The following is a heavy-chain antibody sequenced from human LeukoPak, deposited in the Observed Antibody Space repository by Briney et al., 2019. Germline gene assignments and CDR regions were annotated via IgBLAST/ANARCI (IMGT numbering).Heavy chain of an antibody. Sequence: SETLSLTCTVSGGSISSSSYYWGWIRQPPGKGLEWIGSIYYSGSTYYNPSLKSRVTISVDTSKNQFSLKLSSVTAADTAVYYCARAGITRNWFDPWGQGTLVTVSS. V-gene: IGHV4-39*07. CDR2: IYYSGST. CDR1: GGSISSSSYY. J-gene: IGHJ5*02. CDR3: ARAGITRNWFDP. D-gene: IGHD3-16*01.